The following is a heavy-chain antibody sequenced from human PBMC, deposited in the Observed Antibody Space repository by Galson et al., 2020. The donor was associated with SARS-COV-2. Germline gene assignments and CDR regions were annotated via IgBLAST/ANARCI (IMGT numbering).Heavy chain of an antibody. V-gene: IGHV3-23*02. CDR1: GFTFSNYG. Sequence: GGSLRLSCEVSGFTFSNYGMTWIRQAPGLGLEWVAHIGGSGGRTYYGDSVKGRFTISRDNSRNTLFLDMTDLRVGDTAKYFCAKESAYGLIYSTGPCEVWGQGTLVTVSS. D-gene: IGHD2-21*01. J-gene: IGHJ3*01. CDR2: IGGSGGRT. CDR3: AKESAYGLIYSTGPCEV.